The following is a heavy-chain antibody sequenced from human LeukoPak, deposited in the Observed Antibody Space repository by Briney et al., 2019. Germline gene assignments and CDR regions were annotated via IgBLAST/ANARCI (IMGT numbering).Heavy chain of an antibody. Sequence: ASVKVSCKASGYTFTGYYMHWVRQAPGQGLEWMGWINPNSGGTKYAQKFQGRVTMTRDTSITTAYMELSRLRSDDTAVYYCARGSLLWFGELSSGMDVWGQGTTVTVSS. D-gene: IGHD3-10*01. V-gene: IGHV1-2*02. CDR1: GYTFTGYY. J-gene: IGHJ6*02. CDR3: ARGSLLWFGELSSGMDV. CDR2: INPNSGGT.